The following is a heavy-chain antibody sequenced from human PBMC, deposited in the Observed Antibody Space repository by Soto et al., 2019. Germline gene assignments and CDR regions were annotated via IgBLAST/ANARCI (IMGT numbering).Heavy chain of an antibody. D-gene: IGHD6-13*01. Sequence: QLQLQESGPGLVKPSETLSLTCTVSGGSISSSSYYWGWIRQPPGKGLEWIGSIYYSGGTYYNPSLKRQVTISVDTSNNQFALKRSSVTAADTAVYYCARHVRSSSWYGSPRYYYYYGMDVWGQGTTVTVSS. CDR2: IYYSGGT. J-gene: IGHJ6*02. CDR1: GGSISSSSYY. CDR3: ARHVRSSSWYGSPRYYYYYGMDV. V-gene: IGHV4-39*01.